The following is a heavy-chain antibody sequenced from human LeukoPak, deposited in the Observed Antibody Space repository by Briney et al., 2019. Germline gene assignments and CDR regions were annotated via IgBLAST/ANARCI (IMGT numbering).Heavy chain of an antibody. CDR3: ARHLGGNAHRGYSGYDPFDY. V-gene: IGHV5-51*01. D-gene: IGHD5-12*01. Sequence: GESLKISCKGSGYSFTSYWIGWVRQMPGKGLEWMGIIYPGDSDTRYSPSFQGQVTISADKSISTAYLQWSSLKASDTAMYYCARHLGGNAHRGYSGYDPFDYWGQGTLVTVSS. CDR1: GYSFTSYW. J-gene: IGHJ4*02. CDR2: IYPGDSDT.